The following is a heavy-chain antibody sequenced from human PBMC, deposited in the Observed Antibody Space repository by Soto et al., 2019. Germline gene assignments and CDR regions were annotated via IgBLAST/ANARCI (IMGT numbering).Heavy chain of an antibody. CDR2: ITRDGATT. J-gene: IGHJ4*02. CDR1: GFTFDDYA. CDR3: AKDGGYSDSWFGYSDY. Sequence: EVQLVESGGVVVQFGGSLRLSCAASGFTFDDYAMHWVRQAPGKGLEWVSLITRDGATTYYADSVKGRFTISRDNSKNSLYLQMNSPRPDDTAFYYCAKDGGYSDSWFGYSDYWGQGTLVTVSS. V-gene: IGHV3-43D*04. D-gene: IGHD6-13*01.